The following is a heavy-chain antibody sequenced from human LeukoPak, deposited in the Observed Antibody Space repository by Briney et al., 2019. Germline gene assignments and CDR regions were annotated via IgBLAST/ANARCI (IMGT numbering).Heavy chain of an antibody. Sequence: GGSLRLSCAASGFNFSSYSMNWVRQAPGKGLEWVSYISSSSSTIYYADSVKGRFTISRDNAKNSLYLQMNSLRAEDTAVYYCARVMVRGVIKGAFDIWGQGTMVTVSS. CDR3: ARVMVRGVIKGAFDI. CDR2: ISSSSSTI. CDR1: GFNFSSYS. J-gene: IGHJ3*02. V-gene: IGHV3-48*01. D-gene: IGHD3-10*01.